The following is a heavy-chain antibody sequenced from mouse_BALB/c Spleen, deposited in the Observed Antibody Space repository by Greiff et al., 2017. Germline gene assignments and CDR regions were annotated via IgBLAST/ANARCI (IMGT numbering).Heavy chain of an antibody. CDR3: AGSYYDIAWFAY. CDR2: ISSGSSTI. V-gene: IGHV5-17*02. Sequence: EVMLVESGGGLVQPGGSRKLSCAASGFTFSSFGMHWVRQAPEKGLEWVAYISSGSSTIYYADTVKGRFTISRDNPKNTLFLQMTSLRSEDTAMYYCAGSYYDIAWFAYWGQGTLVTVSA. D-gene: IGHD2-4*01. CDR1: GFTFSSFG. J-gene: IGHJ3*01.